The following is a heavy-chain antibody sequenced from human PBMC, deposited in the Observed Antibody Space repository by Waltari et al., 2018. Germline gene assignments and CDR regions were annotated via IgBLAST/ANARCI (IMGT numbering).Heavy chain of an antibody. CDR1: GFTFSSYS. CDR3: ARDXRYCSSTSCHDX. CDR2: ISSSXSYI. Sequence: EVXLVESGXGLVKPGGSXRLSCAASGFTFSSYSMNWVRQAPGKGXEWVSXISSSXSYIYXADSVKGRFTXSRDNAKNSRYLQMNSLXAEDTAVYXCARDXRYCSSTSCHDXWGRGTLVTVSS. J-gene: IGHJ4*02. D-gene: IGHD2-2*01. V-gene: IGHV3-21*01.